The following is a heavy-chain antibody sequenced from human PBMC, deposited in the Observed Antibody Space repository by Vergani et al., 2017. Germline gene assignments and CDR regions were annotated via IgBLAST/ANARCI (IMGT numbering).Heavy chain of an antibody. J-gene: IGHJ4*02. CDR1: GGSISSSSYY. CDR3: ARDPGYVWGRAYYFDY. Sequence: QLQLQESGPGLVKPSETLSLTCTVSGGSISSSSYYWGWIRQPPGKGLEWIGSIYYSGSTYYNPSLKSRVTISVDTSKNQFSLKLSAVTAADTAVYYCARDPGYVWGRAYYFDYWGQGTLVTVSS. CDR2: IYYSGST. V-gene: IGHV4-39*07. D-gene: IGHD3-16*01.